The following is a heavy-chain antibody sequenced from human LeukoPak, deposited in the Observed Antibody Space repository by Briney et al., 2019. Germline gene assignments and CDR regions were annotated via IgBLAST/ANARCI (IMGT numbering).Heavy chain of an antibody. D-gene: IGHD2-2*01. Sequence: GGSLRLSCAAPGFTFSDYAMDWVRQAPGKGLEWVSAISSSSAYIYYADSVKGRFTISRDNAKSSVSLQMNSLRADDTAVYYCARIFRYQLVDYYALDVWGQGTTVTVSS. CDR2: ISSSSAYI. V-gene: IGHV3-21*01. CDR1: GFTFSDYA. CDR3: ARIFRYQLVDYYALDV. J-gene: IGHJ6*02.